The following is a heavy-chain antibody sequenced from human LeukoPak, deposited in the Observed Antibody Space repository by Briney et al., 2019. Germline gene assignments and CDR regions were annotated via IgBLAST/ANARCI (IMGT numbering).Heavy chain of an antibody. CDR2: INPNSGGA. Sequence: GASVKVSCKASGYTFTGYYMHWVRQAPGQGLEWMGWINPNSGGANYAQKFQGRVTMTRDTSISTAYMELSRLRSDDTAVYYCARDAGWELLQNWFDPWGQGTLVTVSS. CDR3: ARDAGWELLQNWFDP. V-gene: IGHV1-2*02. D-gene: IGHD1-26*01. J-gene: IGHJ5*02. CDR1: GYTFTGYY.